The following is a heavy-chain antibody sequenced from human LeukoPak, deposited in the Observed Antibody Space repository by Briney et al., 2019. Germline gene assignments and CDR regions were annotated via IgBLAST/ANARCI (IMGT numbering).Heavy chain of an antibody. V-gene: IGHV1-2*02. CDR2: INPNSGGT. Sequence: GASVKVSCKASGYTFTGYYMHWVRQAPGQGLEWMGWINPNSGGTNYAQKFQGRVTMTRDTSISTAYMGLSRLRSDDTAVYYCARDPHDDLWSGYTHSFDYWGQGTLVTVSS. J-gene: IGHJ4*02. CDR1: GYTFTGYY. D-gene: IGHD3-3*01. CDR3: ARDPHDDLWSGYTHSFDY.